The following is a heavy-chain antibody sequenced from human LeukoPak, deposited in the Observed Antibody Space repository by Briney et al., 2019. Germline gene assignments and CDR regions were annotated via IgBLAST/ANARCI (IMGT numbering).Heavy chain of an antibody. D-gene: IGHD3-9*01. J-gene: IGHJ6*03. CDR1: GFTFSSYG. V-gene: IGHV3-30*02. Sequence: PGGSLRLSCAASGFTFSSYGMHWVRQAPGKGLEWVAFIRYDGSNKYYADSVKGQFTISRDNSKNTLYLQMNSLRAEDTAVYYCAKGGDILTGYRYYYYYYMDVWGKGTTVTISS. CDR3: AKGGDILTGYRYYYYYYMDV. CDR2: IRYDGSNK.